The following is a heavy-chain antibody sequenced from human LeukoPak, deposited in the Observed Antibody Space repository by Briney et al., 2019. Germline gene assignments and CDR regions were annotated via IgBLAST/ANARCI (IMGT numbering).Heavy chain of an antibody. J-gene: IGHJ4*02. D-gene: IGHD3-22*01. CDR3: ARGLSSYYDSSGYYYRQGDYFDY. CDR2: INHSGST. V-gene: IGHV4-34*01. CDR1: GGSFSGYY. Sequence: SETPSLTCAVYGGSFSGYYWSWIRQPPGKGLEWIGEINHSGSTNYNPSLKSRVTISVDTSKNQFSLKLSSVTAADTAVYYCARGLSSYYDSSGYYYRQGDYFDYWGQGTLVTVSS.